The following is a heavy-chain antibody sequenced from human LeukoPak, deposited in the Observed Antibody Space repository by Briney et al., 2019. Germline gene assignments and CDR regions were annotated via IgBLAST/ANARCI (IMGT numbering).Heavy chain of an antibody. V-gene: IGHV1-2*06. CDR1: GYTFTAYY. Sequence: GASVKVPCKASGYTFTAYYMHWVRQAPGQGLEWMGRINPNSGDTIYAQNFQGRVTVTRDTSISTAYMELSRLRSDDTAVYYCACWGGGNQGHWGQGTLVTVSS. J-gene: IGHJ1*01. CDR2: INPNSGDT. D-gene: IGHD4-23*01. CDR3: ACWGGGNQGH.